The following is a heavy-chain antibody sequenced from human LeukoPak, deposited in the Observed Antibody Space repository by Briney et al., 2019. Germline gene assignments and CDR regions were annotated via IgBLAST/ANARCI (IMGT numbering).Heavy chain of an antibody. CDR2: IYPGDSDT. J-gene: IGHJ4*02. CDR1: GYSFTSYW. V-gene: IGHV5-51*01. D-gene: IGHD4-17*01. CDR3: ARLLSGRVTTVTLFDY. Sequence: GESLKISCKGSGYSFTSYWIGWVRQMPGKGLEWMGIIYPGDSDTRYSPSFQGQVTISADKSISTACLQWSSLKASDTAMYYCARLLSGRVTTVTLFDYWGQGTLVTVSS.